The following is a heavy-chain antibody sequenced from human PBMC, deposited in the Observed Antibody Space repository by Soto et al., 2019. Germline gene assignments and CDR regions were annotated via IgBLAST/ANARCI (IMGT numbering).Heavy chain of an antibody. D-gene: IGHD4-17*01. CDR2: ISYDGSNK. J-gene: IGHJ4*02. Sequence: QVQLVESGGGVVQPGRSLRLSCAASGFTFSSYGMHWVRQAPGKGLEWVAVISYDGSNKYYADSVKGRFTISRDNSKNTLYLKMNSLRAEDTAVYYCAKDGGYGDYVDYWGQGTLVTVSS. V-gene: IGHV3-30*18. CDR3: AKDGGYGDYVDY. CDR1: GFTFSSYG.